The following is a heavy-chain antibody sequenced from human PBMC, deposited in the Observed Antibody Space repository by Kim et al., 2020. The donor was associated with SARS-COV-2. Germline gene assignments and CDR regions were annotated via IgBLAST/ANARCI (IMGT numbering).Heavy chain of an antibody. Sequence: GGSLRLSCVVSGFTFSNHGMHWVRQAPGKGLEWVSVISHDGSSKHYVDSVKGRFTISRDNSKNTLYLQMSSLRPEDTAVSFCAKDHSSSYFDHWGQGTLV. J-gene: IGHJ4*02. V-gene: IGHV3-30*18. CDR2: ISHDGSSK. CDR1: GFTFSNHG. CDR3: AKDHSSSYFDH. D-gene: IGHD6-6*01.